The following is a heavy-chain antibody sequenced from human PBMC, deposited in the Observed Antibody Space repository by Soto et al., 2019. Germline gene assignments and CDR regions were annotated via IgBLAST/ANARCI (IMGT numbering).Heavy chain of an antibody. J-gene: IGHJ5*02. Sequence: SETLSLTCAVSGGSISSGGYSWSWIRQPPGKGLEWIGYIYHSGSTYYNPSLKSRVTISVDRSKNQFSLKLSSVSSVFTLYLQMNSLKTEDTAVYYCTTRLIVVVPAPTWFDPWGQGTLVTVSS. V-gene: IGHV4-30-2*01. CDR2: IYHSGST. D-gene: IGHD2-2*01. CDR3: NSLKTEDTAVYYCTTRLIVVVPAPTWFDP. CDR1: GGSISSGGYS.